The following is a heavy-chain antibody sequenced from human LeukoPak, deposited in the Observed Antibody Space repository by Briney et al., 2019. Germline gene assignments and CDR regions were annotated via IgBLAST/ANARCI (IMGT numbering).Heavy chain of an antibody. V-gene: IGHV4-59*12. D-gene: IGHD6-25*01. Sequence: PSETLSVTCTVSGGSISSYYWSWIRQPPGKGLEWIGYIYYSGSTYYNPSLKSRVTISVDTSKNQFSLKLSSVTAADTAVYYCARDLPEGIAATDDAFDIWGQGTMVTVSS. CDR2: IYYSGST. J-gene: IGHJ3*02. CDR3: ARDLPEGIAATDDAFDI. CDR1: GGSISSYY.